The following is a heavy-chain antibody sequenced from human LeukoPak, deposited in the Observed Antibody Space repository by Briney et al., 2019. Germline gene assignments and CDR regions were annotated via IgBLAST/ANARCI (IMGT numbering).Heavy chain of an antibody. J-gene: IGHJ4*02. D-gene: IGHD2-2*02. CDR3: ARGERLYGPDY. CDR1: GYIFTDYY. V-gene: IGHV1-2*06. Sequence: ASVKVSCKASGYIFTDYYMHWVRQAPGQELGWMGRINPNSGGTNYAQKFQGRVTMTRDTSISTAYMDLSRLRSDDTAVYYCARGERLYGPDYWGQGTLVTVSS. CDR2: INPNSGGT.